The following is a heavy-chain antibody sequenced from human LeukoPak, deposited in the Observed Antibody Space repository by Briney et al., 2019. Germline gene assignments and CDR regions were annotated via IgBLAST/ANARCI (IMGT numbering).Heavy chain of an antibody. Sequence: EASVKVSCKASGYTFTSYGISWVRQAPGQGLEWMGWISAYNGNTNYAQKLQGRVTMTTDTSTSTAHMELRSLRSDDTAVYYCARDLKRGVATGMDVWGQGTTVTVSS. J-gene: IGHJ6*02. CDR1: GYTFTSYG. CDR2: ISAYNGNT. D-gene: IGHD5-12*01. CDR3: ARDLKRGVATGMDV. V-gene: IGHV1-18*01.